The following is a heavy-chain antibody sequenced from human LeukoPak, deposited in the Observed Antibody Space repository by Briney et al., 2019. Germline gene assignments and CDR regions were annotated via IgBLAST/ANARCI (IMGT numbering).Heavy chain of an antibody. CDR2: ISGSGGTT. CDR3: ARDIIMYYFDY. J-gene: IGHJ4*02. D-gene: IGHD2-8*01. V-gene: IGHV3-23*01. Sequence: GGSLRLSCAASGFTFRSDAMSWVRQAPGKGLEWVSGISGSGGTTYYADSVKGRFTISRDNSKNTLYLQMNSLRAEDTAVYYCARDIIMYYFDYWGQGTLVTVSS. CDR1: GFTFRSDA.